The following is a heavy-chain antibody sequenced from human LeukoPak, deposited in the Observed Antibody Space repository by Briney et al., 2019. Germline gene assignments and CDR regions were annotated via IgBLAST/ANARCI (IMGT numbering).Heavy chain of an antibody. Sequence: SSETLSLTCTVSGGSISSSSYYWGWIRQPPGKGLEWIGNIYYSGSTYYNPSLKSRVTISVDTSKNQFSLKLSSVTAADTAVYYCARDLLWFGDHRVDYWGQGTLVTVSS. CDR3: ARDLLWFGDHRVDY. CDR2: IYYSGST. D-gene: IGHD3-10*01. V-gene: IGHV4-39*07. CDR1: GGSISSSSYY. J-gene: IGHJ4*02.